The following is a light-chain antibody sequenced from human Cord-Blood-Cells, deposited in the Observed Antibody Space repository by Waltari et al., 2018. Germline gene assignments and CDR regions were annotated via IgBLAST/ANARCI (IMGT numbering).Light chain of an antibody. CDR3: QQYDNLSIFT. Sequence: DIHMTQSPSSLSASVGDRVSITCQASQDISNYLNWYQQKPGKAPKLLIYDASNLETGGPSRFSRSGSGTDYTFTISSLQPEDIATYYCQQYDNLSIFTFGPGTKVDIK. CDR1: QDISNY. J-gene: IGKJ3*01. CDR2: DAS. V-gene: IGKV1-33*01.